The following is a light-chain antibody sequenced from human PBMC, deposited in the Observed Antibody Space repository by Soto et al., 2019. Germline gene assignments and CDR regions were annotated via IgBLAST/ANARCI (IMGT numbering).Light chain of an antibody. CDR1: SSDVGGYNY. CDR2: DVS. Sequence: QSALTQPRSVSGSPGQSVTISCTGTSSDVGGYNYVSWYQQHPGKAPKVMIYDVSERPSGVPDRFSGSKSGNTASLTISGLHAEDEADYYCCSYAGSPRDVLGTGTKVPVL. J-gene: IGLJ1*01. V-gene: IGLV2-11*01. CDR3: CSYAGSPRDV.